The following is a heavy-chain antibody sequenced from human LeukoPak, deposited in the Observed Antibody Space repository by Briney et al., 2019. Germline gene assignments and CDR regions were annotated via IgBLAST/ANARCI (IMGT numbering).Heavy chain of an antibody. Sequence: GESLRLSCAASGFNFSIYSMNWVRQAPGKGLEWVSYISTSSHIIYYADSVKGRFTISRDNAKKSLSLQMNSLRVEDTAVYYCESFDITRPWGQGTLVTVSS. J-gene: IGHJ5*02. D-gene: IGHD3-10*01. CDR3: ESFDITRP. V-gene: IGHV3-48*04. CDR1: GFNFSIYS. CDR2: ISTSSHII.